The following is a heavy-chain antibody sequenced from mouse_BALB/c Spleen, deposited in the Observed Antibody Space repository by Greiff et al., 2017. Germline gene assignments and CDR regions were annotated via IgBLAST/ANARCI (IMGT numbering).Heavy chain of an antibody. CDR2: IDPANGNT. J-gene: IGHJ4*01. Sequence: EVQLQQSGAELVKPGASVKLSCTASGFNIKDTYMHWVKQRPEQGLEWIGRIDPANGNTKYDPKFQGKATITADTSSNTAYLQLSSLTSEDTAVYYCASGRAGYDVGCYAMDYWGQGTSVTVSS. CDR3: ASGRAGYDVGCYAMDY. D-gene: IGHD2-2*01. CDR1: GFNIKDTY. V-gene: IGHV14-3*02.